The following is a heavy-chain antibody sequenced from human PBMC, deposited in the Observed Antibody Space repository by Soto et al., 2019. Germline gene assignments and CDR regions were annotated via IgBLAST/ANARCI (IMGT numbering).Heavy chain of an antibody. D-gene: IGHD6-13*01. V-gene: IGHV4-4*02. CDR1: GGSISSSNW. J-gene: IGHJ6*02. Sequence: QVQLQESGPGLVKPSGTLSLTCAVSGGSISSSNWWSWVRQPPGKGLEWIGEIYHSGSTNYNPSLTSRVTISVDKSKNQFSLKLSSVTAADTAVYYCTSSWSPYYGMDVWGQGTTVTVSS. CDR2: IYHSGST. CDR3: TSSWSPYYGMDV.